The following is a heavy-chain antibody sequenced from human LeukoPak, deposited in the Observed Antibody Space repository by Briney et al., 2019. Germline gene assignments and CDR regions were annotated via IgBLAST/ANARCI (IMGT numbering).Heavy chain of an antibody. Sequence: GGSLGLSWAGSGFTFSTLGRHWAGQAPGRGREGGAFIRYDGSNKYYADSVKGRFTISRDNSKNTLYLQMNSLRAEDTAVYYCAKGGGWLQSELDYWGQGTLVTVSS. CDR3: AKGGGWLQSELDY. J-gene: IGHJ4*02. D-gene: IGHD5-24*01. CDR1: GFTFSTLG. V-gene: IGHV3-30*02. CDR2: IRYDGSNK.